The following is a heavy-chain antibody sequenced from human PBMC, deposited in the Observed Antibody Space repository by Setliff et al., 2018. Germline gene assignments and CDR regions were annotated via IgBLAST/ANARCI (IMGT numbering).Heavy chain of an antibody. V-gene: IGHV1-46*03. J-gene: IGHJ3*02. Sequence: ASVKVSCKASGYTFIYYYIHWVRQAPGQGLEWMGLINPSGGGTIYARKFQGRVTMARETSTSTVYMELSGLRSEDTAVYYCARVYVAGSGWDKANALDIWGQGTMVTVSS. CDR1: GYTFIYYY. D-gene: IGHD6-19*01. CDR2: INPSGGGT. CDR3: ARVYVAGSGWDKANALDI.